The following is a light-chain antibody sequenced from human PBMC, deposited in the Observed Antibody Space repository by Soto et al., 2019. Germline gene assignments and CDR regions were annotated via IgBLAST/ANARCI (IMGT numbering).Light chain of an antibody. CDR3: QQRSNWPIT. V-gene: IGKV3-11*01. CDR1: QSVNRY. Sequence: EIVLTQSPATLSLSPGERATRSCRASQSVNRYLVWYQQKPGQAPRLLIYDASNRATGIPARFSGSGSGTDFTLTISSLEPEDFAVYYCQQRSNWPITFGQGTRLEIK. J-gene: IGKJ5*01. CDR2: DAS.